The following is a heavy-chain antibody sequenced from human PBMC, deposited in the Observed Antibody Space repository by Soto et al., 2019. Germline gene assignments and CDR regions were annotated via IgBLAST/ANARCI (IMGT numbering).Heavy chain of an antibody. CDR2: INPNSGGT. CDR1: GYTFTGYY. Sequence: QVQLVQSGAEVKKPGASVKVSCKASGYTFTGYYMHWVRQAPGKRLEWMGWINPNSGGTNYAQKFQGWVTMTRDTSISTAYMELSRLRSDETAVYYCARDNQGGTVRYFAWLPPGDYYMDGWGKRTTVTVSS. D-gene: IGHD3-9*01. V-gene: IGHV1-2*04. CDR3: ARDNQGGTVRYFAWLPPGDYYMDG. J-gene: IGHJ6*03.